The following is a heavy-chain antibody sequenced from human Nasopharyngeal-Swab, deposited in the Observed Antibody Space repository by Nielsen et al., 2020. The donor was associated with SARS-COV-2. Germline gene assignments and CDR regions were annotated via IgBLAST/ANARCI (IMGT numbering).Heavy chain of an antibody. D-gene: IGHD1-26*01. CDR2: ISYDGSNK. Sequence: GESLKISCAASGSTFSSYAMHWVRQAPGKGLEWVAVISYDGSNKYYADSVKGRFTISRDNSKNTLYLQMNSLRAEDTAVYYCARARGGSYYSPFDYWGQGTLVTVSS. CDR1: GSTFSSYA. V-gene: IGHV3-30*04. J-gene: IGHJ4*02. CDR3: ARARGGSYYSPFDY.